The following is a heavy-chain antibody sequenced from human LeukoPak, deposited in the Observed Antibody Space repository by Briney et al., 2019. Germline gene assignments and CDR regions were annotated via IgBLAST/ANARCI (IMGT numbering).Heavy chain of an antibody. CDR3: ANGHDGTDYYYVD. Sequence: GGSLRLSCAASGFTFSSYAMTWVRQAPGKGLEWVSSITNNGGSTYYADAVKGRFTISRDNSKNTLYLQMNSLRAEDTATYYCANGHDGTDYYYVDWGQGTLVTVSS. D-gene: IGHD3-22*01. CDR2: ITNNGGST. V-gene: IGHV3-23*01. J-gene: IGHJ4*02. CDR1: GFTFSSYA.